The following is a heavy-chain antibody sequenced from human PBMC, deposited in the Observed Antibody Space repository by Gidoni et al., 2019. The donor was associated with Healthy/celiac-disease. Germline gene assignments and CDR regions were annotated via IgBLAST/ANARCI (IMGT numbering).Heavy chain of an antibody. CDR1: GYTLTSYY. J-gene: IGHJ6*02. V-gene: IGHV1-46*03. CDR3: AGVPKRYYYYGMDV. Sequence: QVQLEQSGVAGTRPGASVKVACKAPGYTLTSYYMHWVRQAPGQGLEWLGINNPSGGSTRYERKFHGRVTMTRDTSTGTVYMGLSSLRSEDTAVYYCAGVPKRYYYYGMDVWGQGTTVTVSS. CDR2: NNPSGGST.